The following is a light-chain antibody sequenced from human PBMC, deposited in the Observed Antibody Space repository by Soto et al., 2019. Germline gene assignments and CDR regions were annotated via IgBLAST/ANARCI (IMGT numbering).Light chain of an antibody. CDR3: AAWDDGLNGWV. CDR1: SFNIGSNT. V-gene: IGLV1-44*01. J-gene: IGLJ3*02. Sequence: QSALTQPPSASGTPGQRVTISCSGSSFNIGSNTVNWYQQLPGTAPKLLMYNNNQRPSGVPDRFSGSKSGTSASLAISGLQSDDETDYYSAAWDDGLNGWVFGGGTQLTVL. CDR2: NNN.